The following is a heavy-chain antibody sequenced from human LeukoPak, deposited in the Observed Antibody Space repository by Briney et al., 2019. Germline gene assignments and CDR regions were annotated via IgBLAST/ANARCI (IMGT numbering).Heavy chain of an antibody. CDR2: INAYNGNT. D-gene: IGHD6-13*01. Sequence: ASVKVSCKASGYTFTSYGISWVRQAPGQGHEWMGWINAYNGNTNYAQKLQGRVTMTTDTSTSTAYMELRSLRSDDTAVYYCARALAAGWFDPWGQGTLVTVSS. V-gene: IGHV1-18*01. CDR3: ARALAAGWFDP. CDR1: GYTFTSYG. J-gene: IGHJ5*02.